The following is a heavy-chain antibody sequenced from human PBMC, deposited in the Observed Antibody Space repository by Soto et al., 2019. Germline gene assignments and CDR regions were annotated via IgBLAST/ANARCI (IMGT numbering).Heavy chain of an antibody. J-gene: IGHJ4*02. D-gene: IGHD3-22*01. CDR2: IYPGDSDT. V-gene: IGHV5-51*01. Sequence: PGESLKISCKGSGHIFSNYWIGWVRQMPGKGLEWMGIIYPGDSDTRYGPSFQGQVTITVDKSINTAYLQWSRLKASDTAIYYCARQRLWGTSGYYYFENWGQGTLVTVSS. CDR1: GHIFSNYW. CDR3: ARQRLWGTSGYYYFEN.